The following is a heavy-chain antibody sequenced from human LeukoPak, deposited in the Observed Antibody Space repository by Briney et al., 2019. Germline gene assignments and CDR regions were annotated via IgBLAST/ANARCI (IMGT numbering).Heavy chain of an antibody. CDR2: IYTSGST. J-gene: IGHJ6*03. V-gene: IGHV4-4*07. CDR1: GGSISSYY. Sequence: SETLSLTCTVSGGSISSYYWSWIRQPAGKGLEWIGRIYTSGSTNYNPSLKSRVTMSVDTSKNQFSLKLSSVTAADTAVYYCARGSNRGVYYYCYYMDVWGKGTTVTVSS. CDR3: ARGSNRGVYYYCYYMDV. D-gene: IGHD2/OR15-2a*01.